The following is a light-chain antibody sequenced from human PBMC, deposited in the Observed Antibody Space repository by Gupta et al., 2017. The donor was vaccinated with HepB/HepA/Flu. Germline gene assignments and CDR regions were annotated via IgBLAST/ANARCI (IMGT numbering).Light chain of an antibody. CDR1: QSISSNF. V-gene: IGKV3-20*01. Sequence: VLTQSPGTLSLSPGERATLSCRASQSISSNFFVWYQHKPGQAPRLLISKGLNRATGIPDRFSDSGSGTDFTLTISRLEPEDFAVYYCQQDDDSPWTFGQGTKVDIK. J-gene: IGKJ1*01. CDR3: QQDDDSPWT. CDR2: KGL.